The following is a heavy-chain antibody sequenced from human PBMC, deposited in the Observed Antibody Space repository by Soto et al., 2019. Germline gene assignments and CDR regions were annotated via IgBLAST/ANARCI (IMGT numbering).Heavy chain of an antibody. J-gene: IGHJ3*02. D-gene: IGHD4-17*01. CDR1: GFTFSSYG. CDR3: ARDPLDRYGPPALVAFDI. V-gene: IGHV3-33*01. Sequence: GGSLRLSCAASGFTFSSYGMHLVRQALGKGLEWVAVIWYDGSNKYYADSVKGRFTISRDNSKNTLYLQMNSLRAEDTAVYYCARDPLDRYGPPALVAFDIWGQGTMVTVSS. CDR2: IWYDGSNK.